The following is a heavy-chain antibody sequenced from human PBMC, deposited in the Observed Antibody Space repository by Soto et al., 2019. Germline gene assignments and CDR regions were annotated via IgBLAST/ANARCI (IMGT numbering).Heavy chain of an antibody. Sequence: EVQLVESGGGLVQPGGSLRLSCAASGFTLSSFWMHWVRQAPGKGLVWVSRINGDGSTTSYADSVKGRFTISRDNAKNTLYLQMNSLRAEETAVYYCTRSKDGYNLVADYWGQGTLVTVSS. V-gene: IGHV3-74*01. CDR3: TRSKDGYNLVADY. CDR1: GFTLSSFW. J-gene: IGHJ4*02. D-gene: IGHD5-12*01. CDR2: INGDGSTT.